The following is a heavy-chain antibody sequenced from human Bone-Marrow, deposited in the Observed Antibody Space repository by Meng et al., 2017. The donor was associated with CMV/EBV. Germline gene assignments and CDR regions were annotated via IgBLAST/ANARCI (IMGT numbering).Heavy chain of an antibody. Sequence: GESLKISCAASGFTFSSYEMNWVRQAPGKGLEWVSYISSSGSTIYYADSVKGRFTISRDNAKNSLYLQMNSLRAKDTAVYYCARDQARYYYDSSGIFDYWGQGTLVTVSS. V-gene: IGHV3-48*03. D-gene: IGHD3-22*01. J-gene: IGHJ4*02. CDR3: ARDQARYYYDSSGIFDY. CDR2: ISSSGSTI. CDR1: GFTFSSYE.